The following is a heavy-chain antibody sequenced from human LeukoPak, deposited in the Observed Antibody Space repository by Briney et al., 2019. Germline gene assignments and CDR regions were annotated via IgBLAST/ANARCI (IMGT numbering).Heavy chain of an antibody. J-gene: IGHJ4*02. Sequence: ASVKVSCKASGYTFTSYGISWVRQAPGQRLEWMGWINAGNGNTKYSQKFQGRVTITRDTSASTAYMELSSLRSEDTAVCYCARASSAGWLRLGGGYFDYWGQGTLVTVSS. V-gene: IGHV1-3*01. D-gene: IGHD5-12*01. CDR3: ARASSAGWLRLGGGYFDY. CDR2: INAGNGNT. CDR1: GYTFTSYG.